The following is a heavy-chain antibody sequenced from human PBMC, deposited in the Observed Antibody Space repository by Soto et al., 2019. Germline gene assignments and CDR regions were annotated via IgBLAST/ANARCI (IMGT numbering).Heavy chain of an antibody. CDR2: IDSGDGTT. CDR1: GFDFGDYY. Sequence: GGSLRLSCTGSGFDFGDYYMSWIRQAPGKGLEWVSYIDSGDGTTYYTDSVKGRFTISRDNAKKTVYLTMSSLRVEDTALSYFVRPYYSSSRFHFVRCGQGTLVTVSS. J-gene: IGHJ4*02. V-gene: IGHV3-11*01. CDR3: VRPYYSSSRFHFVR. D-gene: IGHD2-2*01.